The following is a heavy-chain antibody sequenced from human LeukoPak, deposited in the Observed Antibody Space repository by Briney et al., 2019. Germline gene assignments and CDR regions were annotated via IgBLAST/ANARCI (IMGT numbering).Heavy chain of an antibody. CDR3: ARGTNIVVVVAATSFSY. CDR1: GYTFTSHG. V-gene: IGHV1-18*01. D-gene: IGHD2-15*01. Sequence: ASVKVSCKASGYTFTSHGISWVRQAPGQGLEWMGWISTYNGNTNYAQKLQGRVSMTTDTSTSTAYMDLRSLRSDDTAVYYCARGTNIVVVVAATSFSYWGQGTLVTVSS. J-gene: IGHJ4*02. CDR2: ISTYNGNT.